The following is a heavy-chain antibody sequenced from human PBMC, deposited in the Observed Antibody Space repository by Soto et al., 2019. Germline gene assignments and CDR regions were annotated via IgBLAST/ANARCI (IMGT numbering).Heavy chain of an antibody. J-gene: IGHJ6*03. D-gene: IGHD2-15*01. Sequence: GGSLRLSCAASGFTFSSYSMNWVRQAPGKGLEWVSSISSSSSYIYYADSVKGRFTISRENAKNSLYLQMNSLRAEDTAVYYCARDGVVVVVAATPSDYYYYMDVWGKGTTVTVSS. CDR2: ISSSSSYI. CDR3: ARDGVVVVVAATPSDYYYYMDV. CDR1: GFTFSSYS. V-gene: IGHV3-21*01.